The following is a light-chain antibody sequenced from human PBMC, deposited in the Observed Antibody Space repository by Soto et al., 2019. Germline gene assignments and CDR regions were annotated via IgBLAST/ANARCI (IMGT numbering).Light chain of an antibody. CDR2: IAS. Sequence: AIQMTQSPSSLSAFVGDSVTITCRASQGIRNDLGWYQQKPGKAPRLLIYIASGLHSGVPARFSGSGSGTDFTLTISSLQPEDSATYYCLQDYDYPRTFGQGTKVEIK. J-gene: IGKJ1*01. CDR1: QGIRND. CDR3: LQDYDYPRT. V-gene: IGKV1-6*01.